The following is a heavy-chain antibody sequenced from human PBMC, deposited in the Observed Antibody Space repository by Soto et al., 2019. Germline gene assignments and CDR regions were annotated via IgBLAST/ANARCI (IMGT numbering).Heavy chain of an antibody. D-gene: IGHD3-10*01. CDR3: ARGLVDVGGTMESYFDN. J-gene: IGHJ4*02. CDR2: INHSGRT. Sequence: QVQLQQWGAGLLKPSETLSLTCAVYGGSFSGYYWNWIRQPPGKGLEWIGEINHSGRTNYNPSLKSRVTISLDTSKNQFSLKLSSVTAADTAVYYCARGLVDVGGTMESYFDNWGQGTQVTVSS. V-gene: IGHV4-34*01. CDR1: GGSFSGYY.